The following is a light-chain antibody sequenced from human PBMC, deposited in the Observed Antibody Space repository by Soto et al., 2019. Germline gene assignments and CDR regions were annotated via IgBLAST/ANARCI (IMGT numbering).Light chain of an antibody. CDR3: GTWDSSLSAGV. CDR2: DNN. J-gene: IGLJ2*01. Sequence: QSVLTQPPSVSAAPGQKVTISCSGSSSNIGNNYVSWYQQLPGTAPKLLIYDNNKRPSGIPDRFSGSKSGTSATLGITGLQTWDEADYYCGTWDSSLSAGVFGGGTKLNVL. CDR1: SSNIGNNY. V-gene: IGLV1-51*01.